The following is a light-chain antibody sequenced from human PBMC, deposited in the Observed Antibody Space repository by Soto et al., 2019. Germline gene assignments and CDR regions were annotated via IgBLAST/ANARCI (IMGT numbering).Light chain of an antibody. CDR2: DAS. CDR1: QSISSW. CDR3: QRYNSYLFT. V-gene: IGKV1-5*01. J-gene: IGKJ3*01. Sequence: DIQMTQSPSTLSASVGDRVTITCRASQSISSWLAWYQQKPGKAPKLLIYDASSLESGVPSRFSGSGSGTEFTPTISSLQPDDFATYYCQRYNSYLFTFGPGTKVDIK.